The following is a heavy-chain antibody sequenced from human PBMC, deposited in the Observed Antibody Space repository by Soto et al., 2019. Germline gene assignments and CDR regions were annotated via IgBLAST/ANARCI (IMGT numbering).Heavy chain of an antibody. J-gene: IGHJ6*03. CDR1: GGSFSGYY. CDR3: ASLGRVVSAAMYYYYDFMDV. D-gene: IGHD2-2*01. V-gene: IGHV4-34*01. Sequence: PSETLSLTCAVYGGSFSGYYWSWIRQPPGKGLEWIGEINHSGSTNYNPSLKSRVTISVDTSKNQFSLKLSSVTAADTAVYYCASLGRVVSAAMYYYYDFMDVSGKGTTVTVSS. CDR2: INHSGST.